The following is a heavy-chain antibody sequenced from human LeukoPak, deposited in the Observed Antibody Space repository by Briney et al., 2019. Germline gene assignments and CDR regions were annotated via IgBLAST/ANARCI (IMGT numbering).Heavy chain of an antibody. CDR2: INPSGGST. CDR3: ARGNYDFWSGYSDY. J-gene: IGHJ4*02. D-gene: IGHD3-3*01. V-gene: IGHV1-46*01. CDR1: GYTFTSYY. Sequence: ASVKVSCKASGYTFTSYYMHWVRQAPGQGLEWMGIINPSGGSTSYAQKFQGRVTMTRDTSKNQFSLKLSSVTAADTAVYYCARGNYDFWSGYSDYWGQGTLVTVSS.